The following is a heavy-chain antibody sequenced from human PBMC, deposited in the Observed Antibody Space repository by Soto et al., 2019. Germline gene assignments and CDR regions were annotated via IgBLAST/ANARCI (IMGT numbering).Heavy chain of an antibody. J-gene: IGHJ6*02. CDR2: IYYSGST. CDR3: ARRGYGPGFPYYYGMDV. CDR1: GGSISRYY. Sequence: SETLSLTCTVSGGSISRYYWTWIRQPPGKGLEWIGYIYYSGSTNYNPSLKSRVTMSVDTPKNQFSLKLSSVTAADTAVYYCARRGYGPGFPYYYGMDVWGQGTTVTVSS. D-gene: IGHD3-10*01. V-gene: IGHV4-59*01.